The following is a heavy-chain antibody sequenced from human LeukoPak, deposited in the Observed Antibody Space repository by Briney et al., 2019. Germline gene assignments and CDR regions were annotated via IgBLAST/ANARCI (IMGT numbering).Heavy chain of an antibody. D-gene: IGHD2-15*01. CDR2: IDPDGSHQ. CDR3: ARDGGRREDY. V-gene: IGHV3-7*01. Sequence: PGGSLRLSCAASGFTFSSYGMHWVRQAPGKGLEWVANIDPDGSHQYYVDSVKGRFTISKDNAKNSLYLQMNSLRAEDTAVYYCARDGGRREDYWGQGALVTVSS. J-gene: IGHJ4*02. CDR1: GFTFSSYG.